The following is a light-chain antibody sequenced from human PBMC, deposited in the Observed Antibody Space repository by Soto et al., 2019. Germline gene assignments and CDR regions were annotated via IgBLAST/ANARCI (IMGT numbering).Light chain of an antibody. CDR1: ESLITKA. Sequence: EIVLTQSPGTLSLSPGETATVSCRATESLITKALAWYQQKPGQAPRLLIYGAFTRDAAIPDRFNGSGSGTDFALTISRLELEDSATYYCQQTNSFPPEGFTFGPGTRVDI. J-gene: IGKJ3*01. CDR2: GAF. CDR3: QQTNSFPPEGFT. V-gene: IGKV3-20*01.